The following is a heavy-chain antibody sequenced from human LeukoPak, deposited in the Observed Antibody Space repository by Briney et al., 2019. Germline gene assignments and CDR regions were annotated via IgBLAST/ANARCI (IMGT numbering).Heavy chain of an antibody. V-gene: IGHV1-69*13. D-gene: IGHD6-13*01. CDR2: IIPIFGTA. J-gene: IGHJ4*02. CDR3: ARGGIAAAGYYFDY. CDR1: GGTFSSYA. Sequence: ASVKVSCKASGGTFSSYAISWVRQAPGQGLEWMGGIIPIFGTANYAQKFQGRVTITADQSTSTAYMELSSLRSEDTAVYYCARGGIAAAGYYFDYWGQGTLVTVSS.